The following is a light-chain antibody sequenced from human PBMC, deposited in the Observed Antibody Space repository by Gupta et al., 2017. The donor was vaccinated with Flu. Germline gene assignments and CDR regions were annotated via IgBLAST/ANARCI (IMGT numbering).Light chain of an antibody. CDR2: WAS. CDR3: QNDDTSSLA. J-gene: IGKJ4*01. Sequence: DIVMTQSPDSLAVSLGERATINCKSSQSVLYPSSDKNFLAWYQQKPGQPPKLLIYWASIRDSGVPDRFSGSGSGTEFTLTISSLQAEDVAIYYCQNDDTSSLAFGGGTMVEI. V-gene: IGKV4-1*01. CDR1: QSVLYPSSDKNF.